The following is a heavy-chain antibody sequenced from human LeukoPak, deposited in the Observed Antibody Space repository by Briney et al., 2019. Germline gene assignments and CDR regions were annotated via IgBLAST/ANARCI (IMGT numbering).Heavy chain of an antibody. V-gene: IGHV4-59*08. CDR2: TDYSGNT. CDR1: GGSISSYY. J-gene: IGHJ3*02. Sequence: SETLSLTCTVSGGSISSYYWSWIRQPPGKGLEWIWYTDYSGNTNYNPSLNSRVAISVDTSKTQFSLKLSSVTAADTAVYYCARHPTPGIAAAGALAFDIWGQGTMVTVSS. D-gene: IGHD6-13*01. CDR3: ARHPTPGIAAAGALAFDI.